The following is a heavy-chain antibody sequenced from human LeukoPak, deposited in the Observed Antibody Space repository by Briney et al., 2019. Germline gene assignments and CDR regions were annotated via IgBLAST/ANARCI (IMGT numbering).Heavy chain of an antibody. V-gene: IGHV4-39*07. Sequence: SETLSLTCTVSGDSITITNYYWGWIRQPPGKGREWVGNIYHDGSTYYNPSLKSRVTISVDRSKNQLSLKLSSMTAADTAVYYCARIAAVLFYFDYWGQGTLVTVSS. D-gene: IGHD6-13*01. CDR1: GDSITITNYY. J-gene: IGHJ4*02. CDR3: ARIAAVLFYFDY. CDR2: IYHDGST.